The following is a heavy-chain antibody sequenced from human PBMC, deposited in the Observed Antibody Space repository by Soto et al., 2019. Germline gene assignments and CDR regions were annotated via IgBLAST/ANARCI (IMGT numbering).Heavy chain of an antibody. CDR3: AKTVDSSGYYYPIYYYYGMDV. J-gene: IGHJ6*02. CDR2: ISGSGGST. D-gene: IGHD3-22*01. CDR1: GFTFSSYA. Sequence: SLRLSCAASGFTFSSYAMSWVRQAPGKGLEWVSAISGSGGSTYYADSVKGRFTISRDNSKNTLYLQMNSLRAEDTAVYYCAKTVDSSGYYYPIYYYYGMDVWGQGTTVTVSS. V-gene: IGHV3-23*01.